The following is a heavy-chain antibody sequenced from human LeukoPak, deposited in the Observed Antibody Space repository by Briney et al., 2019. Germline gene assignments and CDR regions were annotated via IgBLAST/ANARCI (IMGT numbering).Heavy chain of an antibody. D-gene: IGHD3-22*01. V-gene: IGHV4-31*03. CDR2: IYYSGST. Sequence: SQTLSLTCTVSGGSISSGGYYWSWIRQHPGKGLEWIGYIYYSGSTCYNPSLKSRVTISVDTSKNQFSLKLSSVTAADTAVYYCASRGYYDSSHDYWGQGTLVTVSS. J-gene: IGHJ4*02. CDR1: GGSISSGGYY. CDR3: ASRGYYDSSHDY.